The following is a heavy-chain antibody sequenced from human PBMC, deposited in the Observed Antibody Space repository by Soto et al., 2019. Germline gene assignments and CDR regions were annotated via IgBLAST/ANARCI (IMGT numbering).Heavy chain of an antibody. CDR2: IYYSGST. J-gene: IGHJ4*02. CDR1: GGSISSGDYY. Sequence: SETLSLTCTVSGGSISSGDYYWSWIRQPPGKGLEWIGYIYYSGSTYYNPSLKSRVTISVDTSKNQFSLKLSSVTAADTAVYYCARHLVVAATFDYWGQGTLVTVSS. V-gene: IGHV4-30-4*01. CDR3: ARHLVVAATFDY. D-gene: IGHD2-15*01.